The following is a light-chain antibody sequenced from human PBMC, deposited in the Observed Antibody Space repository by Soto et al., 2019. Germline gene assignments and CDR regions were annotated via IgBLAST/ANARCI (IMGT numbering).Light chain of an antibody. CDR1: SGHTRYA. J-gene: IGLJ2*01. Sequence: QLVLTQSPSASASLGASVKLTCTLSSGHTRYAIAWHQQQPEKGPRYLMKLSSNGSHIKGDGIPDRFSGSSSGAERYLTISSLQSEDEADYYCQTWGTGIQVVFGGGTKVTVL. V-gene: IGLV4-69*01. CDR3: QTWGTGIQVV. CDR2: LSSNGSH.